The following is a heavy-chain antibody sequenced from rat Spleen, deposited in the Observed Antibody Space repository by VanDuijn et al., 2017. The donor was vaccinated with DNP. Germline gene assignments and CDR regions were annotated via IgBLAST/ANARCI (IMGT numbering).Heavy chain of an antibody. CDR2: ISYAGLRT. V-gene: IGHV5-17*01. J-gene: IGHJ4*01. D-gene: IGHD1-11*01. Sequence: EVQLVESGGGLVQPGRSLKLSCPASGFTFSDYAMAWARQAPGKGLEWVATISYAGLRTYYRDSVKGRFTISRDDSKATLYLQMDSLRSDDTATYYCARDNYGTSGALDPWGQGTSVTVSS. CDR3: ARDNYGTSGALDP. CDR1: GFTFSDYA.